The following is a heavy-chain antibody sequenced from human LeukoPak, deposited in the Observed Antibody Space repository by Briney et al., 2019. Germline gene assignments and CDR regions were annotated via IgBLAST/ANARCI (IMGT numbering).Heavy chain of an antibody. CDR1: GFTFSSYS. Sequence: PGGSLRLSCAASGFTFSSYSMNWVRQAPGKGLEWVSSISSSSSYIYYADSVKGRFTISRDNAKNSLYLQMNSLRAEDTAVYYCARDIPIAAAATASVGMDVWGQGTTVTVSS. CDR3: ARDIPIAAAATASVGMDV. CDR2: ISSSSSYI. J-gene: IGHJ6*02. D-gene: IGHD6-13*01. V-gene: IGHV3-21*01.